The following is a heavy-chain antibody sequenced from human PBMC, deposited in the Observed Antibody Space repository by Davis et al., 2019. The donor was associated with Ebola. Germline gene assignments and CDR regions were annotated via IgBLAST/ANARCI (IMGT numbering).Heavy chain of an antibody. D-gene: IGHD6-19*01. J-gene: IGHJ4*02. V-gene: IGHV4-34*01. CDR2: INHSGRT. CDR1: RESFRGDY. Sequence: PSESLSLSCAVSRESFRGDYWTWTRQSPGKGMDWIGVINHSGRTYYNPSLNGRVTISLDTSKRQVSLKLNSVTAADSALYYCAGIRGQWLEDWGQGTRVTVSS. CDR3: AGIRGQWLED.